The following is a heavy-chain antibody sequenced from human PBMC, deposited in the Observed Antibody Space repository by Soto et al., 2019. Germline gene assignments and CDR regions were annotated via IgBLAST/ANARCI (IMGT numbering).Heavy chain of an antibody. J-gene: IGHJ5*02. Sequence: SETLSLTCTVSGGSVNSENHYWVWIRQPPGEGLEWIGSINYSGRTYYNPSLKSRVTISVDTSKNQFSLKLSSVTAADTAVYYCARQSTSGSYRPRTLNWFDPWGQGTLVTVSS. V-gene: IGHV4-39*01. CDR2: INYSGRT. CDR1: GGSVNSENHY. D-gene: IGHD1-26*01. CDR3: ARQSTSGSYRPRTLNWFDP.